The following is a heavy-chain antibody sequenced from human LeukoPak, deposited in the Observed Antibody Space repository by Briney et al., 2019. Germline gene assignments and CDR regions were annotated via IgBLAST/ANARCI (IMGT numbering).Heavy chain of an antibody. V-gene: IGHV3-66*04. CDR1: GFTLSTNY. D-gene: IGHD3-16*01. J-gene: IGHJ4*02. CDR3: ARPNVATSRGNYFDH. CDR2: IYSSGST. Sequence: GGSLRLSCAASGFTLSTNYMSWVRQAPGKGLEWVSAIYSSGSTYYADSVKGRFTISRDNSQNTLYLQMNSLRAEDTAVYYCARPNVATSRGNYFDHWGKATVVSACS.